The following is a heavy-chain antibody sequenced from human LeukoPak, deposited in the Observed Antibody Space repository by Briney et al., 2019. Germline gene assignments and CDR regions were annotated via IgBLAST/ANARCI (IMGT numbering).Heavy chain of an antibody. J-gene: IGHJ4*02. CDR1: GGSISSYY. D-gene: IGHD3-22*01. Sequence: PSETLSLTCTVSGGSISSYYWSWIRQPPGKGLEWIGYIYYSGSTNYNPSLKSRVTISVDTSKNQFSLRLSSVTAADTAVYYCARHRAYYYDGLDYWGQGTLVTVSS. V-gene: IGHV4-59*08. CDR3: ARHRAYYYDGLDY. CDR2: IYYSGST.